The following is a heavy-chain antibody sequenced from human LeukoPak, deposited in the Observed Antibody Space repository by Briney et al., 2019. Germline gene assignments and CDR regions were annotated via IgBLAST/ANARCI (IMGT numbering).Heavy chain of an antibody. CDR2: IYSGGSI. J-gene: IGHJ3*02. V-gene: IGHV3-53*04. D-gene: IGHD3-22*01. Sequence: GGSLRLSCAASGFTVSSNYMSWVRQAPGKGLEWVSVIYSGGSIYYADSVKGRFTISRHNSKNTLYLQMNSLRAEDTAVYYCARRPHVTYYYDSSGYYADAFDIWGQGTMVTVSS. CDR3: ARRPHVTYYYDSSGYYADAFDI. CDR1: GFTVSSNY.